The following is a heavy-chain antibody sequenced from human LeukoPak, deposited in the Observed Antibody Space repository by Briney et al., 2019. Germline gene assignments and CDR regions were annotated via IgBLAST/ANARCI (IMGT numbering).Heavy chain of an antibody. Sequence: PGGSLRLSCVVSGFTVSSNYMSWVRQAPGKGLVWVSRINSDGSSTSYADAVKGRFTISRDNAKNTAYLQMNSLRAEDTAVYYCARVQGHPPNGLDIWGQGTMVTVSS. CDR1: GFTVSSNY. CDR2: INSDGSST. D-gene: IGHD2-8*01. J-gene: IGHJ3*02. V-gene: IGHV3-74*01. CDR3: ARVQGHPPNGLDI.